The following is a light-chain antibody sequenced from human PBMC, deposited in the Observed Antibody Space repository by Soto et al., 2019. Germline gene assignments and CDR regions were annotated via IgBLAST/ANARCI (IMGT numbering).Light chain of an antibody. J-gene: IGLJ2*01. CDR2: EVS. Sequence: QSALTQPPSASGSPGQSVTISCTGTSSDVGGYTYVSWYQQHPGKAPKLMIYEVSKRPSGVPDRLSGSKSGNTASLTVSGLQADDEADYYCSSYAGSNNLVFGGGTKLTVL. CDR3: SSYAGSNNLV. V-gene: IGLV2-8*01. CDR1: SSDVGGYTY.